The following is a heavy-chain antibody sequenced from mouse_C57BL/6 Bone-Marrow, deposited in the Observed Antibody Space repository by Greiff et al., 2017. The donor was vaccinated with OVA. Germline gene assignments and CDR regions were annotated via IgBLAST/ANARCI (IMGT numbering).Heavy chain of an antibody. V-gene: IGHV5-4*01. CDR1: GFTFSSYA. J-gene: IGHJ1*03. CDR2: ISDGGSYT. Sequence: EVKLMESGGGLVKPGGSLKLSCAASGFTFSSYAMSWVRQTPEKRLEWVATISDGGSYTYYPDNVKGRFTISRDNAKNNLYLQMSHLKSEDTAMYYCARDGYYGWYFDVWGTGTTVTVSS. CDR3: ARDGYYGWYFDV. D-gene: IGHD2-3*01.